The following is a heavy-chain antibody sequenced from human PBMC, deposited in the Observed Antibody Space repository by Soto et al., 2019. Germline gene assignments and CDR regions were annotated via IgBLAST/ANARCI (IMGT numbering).Heavy chain of an antibody. CDR1: GYSFAGYW. J-gene: IGHJ5*01. V-gene: IGHV5-10-1*01. CDR2: IDPSDSQT. Sequence: GESLKISCKGSGYSFAGYWITWVRQKPGKGLEWMGRIDPSDSQTYYSPSFRGHVTISVTKSITTVFLQWSSLGASDTAMYYCARQIYDSDSGPNVHNEFDSWGLGTPLTISS. CDR3: ARQIYDSDSGPNVHNEFDS. D-gene: IGHD2-8*01.